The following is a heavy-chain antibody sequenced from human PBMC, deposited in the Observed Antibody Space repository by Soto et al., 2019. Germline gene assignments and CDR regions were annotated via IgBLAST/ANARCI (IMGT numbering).Heavy chain of an antibody. V-gene: IGHV3-23*01. Sequence: EVQLLESGGGLVQPGGSLRLSCAVSGFTFSAYAMSWVRQAPGKGLEWVSAIKSSGDRTFYADSVQGRFSISRDDSKKTLDLQMDRLGAEDTAVYHCAKNRGSGNPMYYDMDVWGQGTTVTVSS. CDR2: IKSSGDRT. CDR1: GFTFSAYA. J-gene: IGHJ6*02. D-gene: IGHD3-10*01. CDR3: AKNRGSGNPMYYDMDV.